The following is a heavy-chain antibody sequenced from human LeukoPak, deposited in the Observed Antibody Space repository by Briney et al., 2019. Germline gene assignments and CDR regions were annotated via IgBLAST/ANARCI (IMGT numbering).Heavy chain of an antibody. CDR2: IGGSGGST. Sequence: PVGSLRLSCAASGFTFSSYAMTWVRQAPGKGLEWVSVIGGSGGSTYYAASVKGRFTISRDNSQNTLYLQMNRLRAEGTAVYYCAKGQNYYDTSGYLTVDHWGQGTLVTVSS. J-gene: IGHJ4*02. V-gene: IGHV3-23*01. CDR3: AKGQNYYDTSGYLTVDH. D-gene: IGHD3-22*01. CDR1: GFTFSSYA.